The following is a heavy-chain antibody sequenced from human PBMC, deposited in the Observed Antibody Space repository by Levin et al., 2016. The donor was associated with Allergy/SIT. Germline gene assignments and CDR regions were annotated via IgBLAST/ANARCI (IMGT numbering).Heavy chain of an antibody. CDR2: KWYDGSNK. Sequence: GESLKISCAASGFNFSSYGMHWVRQAPGKGLEWVAVKWYDGSNKYYADSVKGRFTISRDNSKNTLYLQMNSLRAEDTAVYYCARDGGYSYGYYFDYWGQGTLVTVSS. V-gene: IGHV3-33*01. CDR1: GFNFSSYG. J-gene: IGHJ4*02. CDR3: ARDGGYSYGYYFDY. D-gene: IGHD5-18*01.